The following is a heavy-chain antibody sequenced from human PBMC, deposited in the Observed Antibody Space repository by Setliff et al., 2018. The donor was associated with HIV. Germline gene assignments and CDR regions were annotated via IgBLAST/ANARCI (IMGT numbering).Heavy chain of an antibody. V-gene: IGHV1-18*01. CDR1: GYAFSDYD. D-gene: IGHD6-13*01. CDR3: AREHSTTWPYFDF. J-gene: IGHJ4*02. CDR2: ISGYSGHT. Sequence: ASVKVSCKASGYAFSDYDVAWVRQAPGQGLEWMGWISGYSGHTSYAQKFQGRVTMTTDTSTSTAYMELRNLRSDDTALYFCAREHSTTWPYFDFWGQGTLVTVSS.